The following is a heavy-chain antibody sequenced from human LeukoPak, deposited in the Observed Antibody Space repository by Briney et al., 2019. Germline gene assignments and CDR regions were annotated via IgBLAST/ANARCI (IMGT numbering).Heavy chain of an antibody. CDR1: GGSISSSSYY. V-gene: IGHV4-39*07. J-gene: IGHJ4*02. D-gene: IGHD4-17*01. Sequence: PSETLSLTCTVSGGSISSSSYYWGWIRQPPGKGLEWIGSIYYSGSTYHNPSLKSRVTISVDTSKSQFSLKLSSVTAADTAVYYCARARDYGDYVEVVDYWGQGTLVTVSS. CDR2: IYYSGST. CDR3: ARARDYGDYVEVVDY.